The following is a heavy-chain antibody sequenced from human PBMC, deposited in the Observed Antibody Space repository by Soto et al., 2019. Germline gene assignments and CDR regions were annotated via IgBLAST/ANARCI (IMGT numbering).Heavy chain of an antibody. Sequence: EVQLVESGGGLVQAGGSLRLFCAVSGFTFSSYEMNWVSQAPGKGLEWVSYIGTSGKTIYYADSVRGRFTISRDNAKNSLYLQMNSLRAEDTAVYFCARDPAIYSGKFDYGLDVWGRGTTVTVSS. V-gene: IGHV3-48*03. CDR1: GFTFSSYE. CDR3: ARDPAIYSGKFDYGLDV. D-gene: IGHD4-4*01. CDR2: IGTSGKTI. J-gene: IGHJ6*02.